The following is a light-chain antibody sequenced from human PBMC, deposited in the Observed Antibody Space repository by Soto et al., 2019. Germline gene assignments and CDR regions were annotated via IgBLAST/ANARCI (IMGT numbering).Light chain of an antibody. CDR3: QKYDSVPFT. Sequence: DLQMTQSPSSLSASLRDRVTITCRASQGISNYLAWYQQKPGRVPELLIYGASTLQSGVPSRFSGSGSGTDFTLTISSLQPEDVATYYCQKYDSVPFTFGPGTKVDLK. CDR2: GAS. CDR1: QGISNY. V-gene: IGKV1-27*01. J-gene: IGKJ3*01.